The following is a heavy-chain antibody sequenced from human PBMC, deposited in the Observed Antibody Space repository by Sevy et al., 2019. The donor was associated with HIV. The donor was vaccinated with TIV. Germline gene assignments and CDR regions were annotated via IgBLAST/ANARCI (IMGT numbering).Heavy chain of an antibody. CDR1: GYTFTSYG. Sequence: ASVKVSCKASGYTFTSYGISWVRQAPGQGLEWMGWISAYNGNTNYAQKLQGRVTMTTDTSTSTAYMELRSLRSDDTAVYYCARDPSIAARPDYFDYWGPGTLVTVSS. J-gene: IGHJ4*02. D-gene: IGHD6-6*01. CDR3: ARDPSIAARPDYFDY. V-gene: IGHV1-18*04. CDR2: ISAYNGNT.